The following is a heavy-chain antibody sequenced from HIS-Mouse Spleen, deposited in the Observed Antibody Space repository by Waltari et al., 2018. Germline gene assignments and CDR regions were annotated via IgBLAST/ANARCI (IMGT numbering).Heavy chain of an antibody. CDR3: ARCPYNTSIPPRDYYYYYGMDV. V-gene: IGHV1-2*02. D-gene: IGHD1-20*01. CDR2: INPNSGGT. J-gene: IGHJ6*02. CDR1: GYTFTGYY. Sequence: QVQLVQSGAEVKKPGASVKVSCKASGYTFTGYYMHWVRQAPGQGLEWMGWINPNSGGTNYAQKFQGRVTMTRDTSISTAYMELSRLRSDDTAVYYCARCPYNTSIPPRDYYYYYGMDVWGQGTTVTVSS.